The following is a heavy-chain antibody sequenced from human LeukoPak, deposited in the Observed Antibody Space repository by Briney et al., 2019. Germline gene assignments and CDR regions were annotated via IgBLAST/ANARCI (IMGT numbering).Heavy chain of an antibody. Sequence: SETLSLTCTVSGGSISSSSYYWGWIRQPPGKGLEWIGSIYYSGNTYYNPSLKSRVTVSVDTSKNQFSLKLSSVTAADTAVYYCARVLWSSSSFDYWGQGTLVTVSS. V-gene: IGHV4-39*07. CDR2: IYYSGNT. D-gene: IGHD6-6*01. J-gene: IGHJ4*02. CDR1: GGSISSSSYY. CDR3: ARVLWSSSSFDY.